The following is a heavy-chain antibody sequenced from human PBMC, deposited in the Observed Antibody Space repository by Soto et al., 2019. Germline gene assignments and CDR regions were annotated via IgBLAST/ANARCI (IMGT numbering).Heavy chain of an antibody. CDR2: VSYDGIDE. D-gene: IGHD6-19*01. Sequence: PGGSLRLSCAASGFTFTSFGIHWVRQAPGKGLEWVAVVSYDGIDENYADSVKGRFSISRDNSKNTVYLQMNSLRAEDTAVYYCARDDSGWYLGYWGQGTLVTVSS. CDR1: GFTFTSFG. CDR3: ARDDSGWYLGY. J-gene: IGHJ4*02. V-gene: IGHV3-30*03.